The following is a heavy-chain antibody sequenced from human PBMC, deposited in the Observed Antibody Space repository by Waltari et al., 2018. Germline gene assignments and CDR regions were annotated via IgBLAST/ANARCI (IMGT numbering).Heavy chain of an antibody. CDR3: AKTAMVPDYYMDV. D-gene: IGHD5-18*01. CDR2: ISWDGGST. V-gene: IGHV3-43*01. CDR1: GFTFDDYT. J-gene: IGHJ6*03. Sequence: EVQLVESGGVVVQPGGSLRLSCAASGFTFDDYTMHWVRQAPGKGLEWVSLISWDGGSTYYADSVKGRFTISRDNSKNSLYLQMNSLKTEDTALYYCAKTAMVPDYYMDVWGKGTTVTVSS.